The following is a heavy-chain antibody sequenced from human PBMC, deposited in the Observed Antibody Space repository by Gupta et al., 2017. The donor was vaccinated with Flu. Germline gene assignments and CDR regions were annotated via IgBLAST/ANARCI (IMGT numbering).Heavy chain of an antibody. D-gene: IGHD6-19*01. CDR1: GFTFSSYA. Sequence: QVQLVESGGGVVQPGRSLRLSCAASGFTFSSYAMHWVRQAPGKGLEWVAVISYDGSNKYYADSVKGRFTISRDNSKNTLYLQMNSLRAEDTAVYYCAKEGSGSGWWQFDYWGQGTLVTVSS. J-gene: IGHJ4*02. CDR3: AKEGSGSGWWQFDY. V-gene: IGHV3-30*18. CDR2: ISYDGSNK.